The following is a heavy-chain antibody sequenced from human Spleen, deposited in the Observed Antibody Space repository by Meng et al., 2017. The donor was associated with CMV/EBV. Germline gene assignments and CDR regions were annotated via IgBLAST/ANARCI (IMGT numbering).Heavy chain of an antibody. J-gene: IGHJ6*02. V-gene: IGHV3-48*03. CDR1: GFIFSSYE. CDR3: AREHHVYGMDV. D-gene: IGHD1-14*01. Sequence: GESLKISCAASGFIFSSYEMNWVRQAPGKGLEWISYISGSFSGIYYADSVKGRFTISRDDAKNTLDLQMNSLRAEATAVYYCAREHHVYGMDVRGQGTTVTVSS. CDR2: ISGSFSGI.